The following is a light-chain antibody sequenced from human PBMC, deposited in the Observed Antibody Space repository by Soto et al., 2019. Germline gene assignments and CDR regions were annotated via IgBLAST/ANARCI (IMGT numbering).Light chain of an antibody. CDR2: GVS. Sequence: QSALTQPASVSGSPGQSITISCTGTSSDIGGYNYVSWYQQYPGKAPKLMIFGVSDRPSGVSNRFSGSKSGTTASLTISGLQAEDEADYYCSSYKTSSTVVLFGGGTKLTVL. CDR3: SSYKTSSTVVL. CDR1: SSDIGGYNY. J-gene: IGLJ2*01. V-gene: IGLV2-14*01.